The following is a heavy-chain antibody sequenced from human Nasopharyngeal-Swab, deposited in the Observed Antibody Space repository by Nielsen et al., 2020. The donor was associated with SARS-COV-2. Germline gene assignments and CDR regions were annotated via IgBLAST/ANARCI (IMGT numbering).Heavy chain of an antibody. CDR2: ISPYNGKT. CDR1: NYTFTSYG. J-gene: IGHJ5*01. V-gene: IGHV1-18*04. CDR3: ARGRPDSESMEWYPPRKCFDS. Sequence: ASVKVSCKASNYTFTSYGISWVRQAPGQGLEWMGWISPYNGKTTYAQRFQGRVTMTTDTSTSTAYMELRTLRSGDTAIYYCARGRPDSESMEWYPPRKCFDSWGQGTLVTVSS. D-gene: IGHD2-8*01.